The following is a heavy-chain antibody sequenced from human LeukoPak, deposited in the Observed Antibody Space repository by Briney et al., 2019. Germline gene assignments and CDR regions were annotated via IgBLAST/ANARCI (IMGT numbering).Heavy chain of an antibody. CDR1: GGSFSGYY. Sequence: SSETLSLTCAVYGGSFSGYYWSWIRQPPGKGLEWIGEINHSGSTNYNPSLKSRVTISVDTSKNQFSLKLSSVTAADTAVYYCARVGGSNWFDPWGQGTLVTVSS. J-gene: IGHJ5*02. CDR2: INHSGST. CDR3: ARVGGSNWFDP. D-gene: IGHD3-16*01. V-gene: IGHV4-34*01.